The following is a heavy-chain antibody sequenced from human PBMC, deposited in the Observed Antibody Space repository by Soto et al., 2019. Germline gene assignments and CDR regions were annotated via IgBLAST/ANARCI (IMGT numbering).Heavy chain of an antibody. CDR2: IYYSGST. Sequence: SETLSLTCTVSGGSISSYYWSWIRQPPGKGLEWIGYIYYSGSTNYNPSLKSRVTISVDTSKNQFSLKLSSVTAAGTAVYYCARVAARPLYYYGMDVWGQGTTVTVSS. CDR1: GGSISSYY. J-gene: IGHJ6*02. D-gene: IGHD6-6*01. CDR3: ARVAARPLYYYGMDV. V-gene: IGHV4-59*01.